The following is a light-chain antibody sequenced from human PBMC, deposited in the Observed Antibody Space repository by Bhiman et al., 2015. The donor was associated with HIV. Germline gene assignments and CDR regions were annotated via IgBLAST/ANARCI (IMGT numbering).Light chain of an antibody. J-gene: IGLJ1*01. V-gene: IGLV1-51*02. CDR1: SSNIGNNY. Sequence: QSVLTQPPSVSAAPGQKVTISCSGSSSNIGNNYVSWYQQLPGTAPKLLIYGNSNRPSGVPDRFSGSKSGTSASLAITGLQAEDEADYYCSSYTSSNTYVFGTGTKVTVL. CDR3: SSYTSSNTYV. CDR2: GNS.